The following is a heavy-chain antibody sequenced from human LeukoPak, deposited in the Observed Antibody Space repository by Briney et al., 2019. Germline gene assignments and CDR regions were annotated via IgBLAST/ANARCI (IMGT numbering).Heavy chain of an antibody. CDR2: IYYSGST. J-gene: IGHJ4*02. Sequence: SETLSLTCTVSGGSISSYYWSWIRQPPGKGLECLGYIYYSGSTNYNPSLKSRVPISVDTTKNQYSLKLSSVTAADTAVYYCARGDGGEQQLVLGYWGQGTLVTVSS. CDR3: ARGDGGEQQLVLGY. D-gene: IGHD6-13*01. CDR1: GGSISSYY. V-gene: IGHV4-59*01.